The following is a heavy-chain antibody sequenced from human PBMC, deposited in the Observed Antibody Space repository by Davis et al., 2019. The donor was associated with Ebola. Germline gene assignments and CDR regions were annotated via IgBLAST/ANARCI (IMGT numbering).Heavy chain of an antibody. D-gene: IGHD3-3*01. Sequence: ASVKVSCKASGDIFSAYTLNWVRQAPGQGLEWMGWIIPNSGDTLYAQKFQGIVTMTRETSINTAYMEVTRLTFDDTAVYYCARGSTFWSGYYMAYFDYWGQGILVTVSS. CDR1: GDIFSAYT. CDR3: ARGSTFWSGYYMAYFDY. V-gene: IGHV1-2*02. CDR2: IIPNSGDT. J-gene: IGHJ4*02.